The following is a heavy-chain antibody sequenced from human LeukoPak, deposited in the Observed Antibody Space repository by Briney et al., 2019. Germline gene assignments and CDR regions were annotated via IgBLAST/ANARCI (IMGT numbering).Heavy chain of an antibody. V-gene: IGHV4-34*01. CDR1: GGSFSGYY. CDR2: INHSGST. J-gene: IGHJ6*02. Sequence: SETLSLTCAVYGGSFSGYYWSWIRQPPGKGLEWIGEINHSGSTNYNPSLKSRVTISVDTSKNQFSLSLSSVTAADTAVYYCARDSMIPRAYYYYGMDVWGQGTTVTVSS. CDR3: ARDSMIPRAYYYYGMDV. D-gene: IGHD3-3*02.